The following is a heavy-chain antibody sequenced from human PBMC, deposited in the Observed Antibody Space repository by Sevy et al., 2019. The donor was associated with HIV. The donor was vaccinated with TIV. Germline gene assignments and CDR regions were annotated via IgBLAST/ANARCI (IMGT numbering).Heavy chain of an antibody. CDR3: ARGVGRYFDWLSY. CDR1: GGSFSGYY. CDR2: INHSGST. J-gene: IGHJ4*02. V-gene: IGHV4-34*01. D-gene: IGHD3-9*01. Sequence: SQTLSLTCAVYGGSFSGYYWSWIRQRPGKGLEWIGEINHSGSTNYNPSLKSRVTISVDTSKNQFSLKLSSVTAADTAVYYCARGVGRYFDWLSYWGQGTLVTVSS.